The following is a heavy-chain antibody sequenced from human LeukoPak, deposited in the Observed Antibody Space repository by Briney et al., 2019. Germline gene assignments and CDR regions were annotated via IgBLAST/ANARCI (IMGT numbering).Heavy chain of an antibody. J-gene: IGHJ4*02. CDR3: ARDLGRGDGYNYVFDY. CDR1: GFTFSNYA. V-gene: IGHV3-23*01. D-gene: IGHD5-24*01. CDR2: ISGSGGST. Sequence: GGSLRLSCAASGFTFSNYAMNWVRQAPGKGLEWVSAISGSGGSTFYADSVKGRFTITRDNPKNTLYLQMNSLRAEDAAVYYCARDLGRGDGYNYVFDYWGQGTLVTVSS.